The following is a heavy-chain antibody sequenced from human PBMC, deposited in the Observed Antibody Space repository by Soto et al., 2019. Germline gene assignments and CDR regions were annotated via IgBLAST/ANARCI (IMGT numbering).Heavy chain of an antibody. D-gene: IGHD3-9*01. J-gene: IGHJ3*02. CDR2: IYSGGST. CDR3: ARVRLTGYFTAFDI. Sequence: EVQLVESGGGLVQPGGSLRLSCAASGFTVSSNYMSWVRQAPGKGLEWVSVIYSGGSTYYADSVKGRFTISRDNSKNTLYLQMNSLRAEDTAVYYCARVRLTGYFTAFDIWGQGKMVTVSS. CDR1: GFTVSSNY. V-gene: IGHV3-66*01.